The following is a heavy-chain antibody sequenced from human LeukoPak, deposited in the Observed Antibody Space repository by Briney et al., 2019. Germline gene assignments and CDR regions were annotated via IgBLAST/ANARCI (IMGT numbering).Heavy chain of an antibody. D-gene: IGHD4-23*01. CDR3: ARDGNFDI. CDR2: ISPDSGDT. CDR1: GYTFTDHY. V-gene: IGHV1-2*02. J-gene: IGHJ3*02. Sequence: ASVKVSCKASGYTFTDHYIHWVRQAPGQGLEWMGWISPDSGDTNSAQKFQGRVTMTRDTSISTVYVEVTGLRSDDTAVYYCARDGNFDIWGQGTMVTISS.